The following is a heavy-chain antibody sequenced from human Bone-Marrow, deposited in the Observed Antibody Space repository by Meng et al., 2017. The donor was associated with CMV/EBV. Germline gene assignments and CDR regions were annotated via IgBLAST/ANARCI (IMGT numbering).Heavy chain of an antibody. D-gene: IGHD6-25*01. J-gene: IGHJ3*02. Sequence: GGSLRLSCAASGFTFSSYNMHWVRQATGKGLEWVSVIGTAGDTYYPGSVKGRFTITRENAKNSLYLQMNSLRAGDTAVYYCARSGFSASYAFDIWGQGTMVTVSS. CDR3: ARSGFSASYAFDI. V-gene: IGHV3-13*01. CDR2: IGTAGDT. CDR1: GFTFSSYN.